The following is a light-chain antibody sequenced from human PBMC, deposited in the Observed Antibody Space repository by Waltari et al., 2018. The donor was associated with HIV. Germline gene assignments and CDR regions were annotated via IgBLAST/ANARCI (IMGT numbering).Light chain of an antibody. CDR3: EAWDDSLNGYV. J-gene: IGLJ1*01. CDR2: YDD. Sequence: QSVLTQPPSVSEAPRQRVTISCSGSSSNIGSNAVNWYQTFPGKAPKLLIYYDDLLASGGSDRFAGSKSGTSASLAIRGLQSEDEADYYWEAWDDSLNGYVFGRGAKVTV. CDR1: SSNIGSNA. V-gene: IGLV1-36*01.